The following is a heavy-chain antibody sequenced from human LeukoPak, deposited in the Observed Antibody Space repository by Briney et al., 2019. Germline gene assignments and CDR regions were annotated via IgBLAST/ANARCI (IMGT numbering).Heavy chain of an antibody. CDR1: GYTFTGYY. V-gene: IGHV1-18*04. CDR3: ARRRTDGRYFDY. D-gene: IGHD3/OR15-3a*01. Sequence: GASVKVSCKASGYTFTGYYMHWVRQAPGQGLEWMGWISAYNGNTNYAQKLQGRVTMTTDTSTSTAYMELRSLRSDDTAVYYCARRRTDGRYFDYWGQGTLVTASS. J-gene: IGHJ4*02. CDR2: ISAYNGNT.